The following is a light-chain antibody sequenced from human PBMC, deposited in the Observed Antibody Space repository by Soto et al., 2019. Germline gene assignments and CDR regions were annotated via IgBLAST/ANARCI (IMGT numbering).Light chain of an antibody. Sequence: DIQMTQSPSSLSASVGDRVTITCRASQSISSYLNWYQQKPGKAPKLLIYAESSLQSGVPSRFSGSGSGTDFTLTISSLQPEDFATYYCQQSYSIPYTFGQGTKLEIK. V-gene: IGKV1-39*01. CDR1: QSISSY. CDR2: AES. J-gene: IGKJ2*01. CDR3: QQSYSIPYT.